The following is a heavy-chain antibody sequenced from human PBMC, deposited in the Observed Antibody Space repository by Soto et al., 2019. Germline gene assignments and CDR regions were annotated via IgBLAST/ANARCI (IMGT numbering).Heavy chain of an antibody. CDR3: ARGFSPFGYYDSSGHSYYFDY. CDR1: GGSFIGYY. CDR2: INHSGST. V-gene: IGHV4-34*01. D-gene: IGHD3-22*01. Sequence: PSETLSLTCAVYGGSFIGYYCSFIRHPPWKWLEWIGEINHSGSTNYNPSLKSRVTISVDTSKNQFSLKLSSVTAADTAVYYCARGFSPFGYYDSSGHSYYFDYWGQGTLVTVSS. J-gene: IGHJ4*02.